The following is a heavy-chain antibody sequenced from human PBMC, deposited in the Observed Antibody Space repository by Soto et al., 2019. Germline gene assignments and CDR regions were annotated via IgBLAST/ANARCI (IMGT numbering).Heavy chain of an antibody. CDR3: ARGGSYYGSGSSISPYYYYYYGMDV. J-gene: IGHJ6*02. D-gene: IGHD3-10*01. CDR2: IYYSGST. Sequence: SETLSLTCTVSGGSISSYYWSWIRQPPGKGLEWIGYIYYSGSTNYNSSLKSRVTISVDTSKNQFSLKLSSVTAADTAVYYCARGGSYYGSGSSISPYYYYYYGMDVWGQGTTVTVSS. V-gene: IGHV4-59*01. CDR1: GGSISSYY.